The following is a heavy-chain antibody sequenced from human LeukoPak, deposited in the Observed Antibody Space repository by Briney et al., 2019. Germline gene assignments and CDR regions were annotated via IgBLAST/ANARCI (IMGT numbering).Heavy chain of an antibody. CDR2: INPNSGST. D-gene: IGHD4-17*01. V-gene: IGHV1-46*01. CDR3: ARGSVVTTGIGDY. Sequence: ASVKVSCKASGYTFTSYYIHWVRQAPGQGLEWMGVINPNSGSTSYAQKFQGRVTMTRDTSTSTAYMELSSLRSEDTAVYYCARGSVVTTGIGDYWGQGTLVTVSS. J-gene: IGHJ4*02. CDR1: GYTFTSYY.